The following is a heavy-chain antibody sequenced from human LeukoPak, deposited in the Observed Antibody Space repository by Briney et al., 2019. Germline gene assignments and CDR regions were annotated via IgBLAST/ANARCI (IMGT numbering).Heavy chain of an antibody. V-gene: IGHV4-39*07. CDR2: INYSGST. CDR3: ARWDWGSKSWFDP. D-gene: IGHD3/OR15-3a*01. Sequence: SETLSLTCTVSGGSISSSSYYWGWIRQPPGKGLEWIGSINYSGSTYYTPSLKSRVTISVDTSKNQFSLKLSSVTAADTAVYYCARWDWGSKSWFDPWGQGALVTVSS. CDR1: GGSISSSSYY. J-gene: IGHJ5*02.